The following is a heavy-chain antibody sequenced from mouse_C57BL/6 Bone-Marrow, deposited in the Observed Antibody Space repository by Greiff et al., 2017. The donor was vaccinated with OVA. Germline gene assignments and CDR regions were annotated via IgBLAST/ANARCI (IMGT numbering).Heavy chain of an antibody. J-gene: IGHJ2*01. D-gene: IGHD1-1*01. CDR2: ISYDGSN. Sequence: EVHLVESGPGLVKPSQSLSLTCSVPGYSITSGYYWNWIRQFPGNKLEWMGYISYDGSNNYNPSLNNRISITRDTSKNQFFLKLNSVTTEDTATYYCAKSPFITTAAPLDYWGQGTTLTVSS. V-gene: IGHV3-6*01. CDR1: GYSITSGYY. CDR3: AKSPFITTAAPLDY.